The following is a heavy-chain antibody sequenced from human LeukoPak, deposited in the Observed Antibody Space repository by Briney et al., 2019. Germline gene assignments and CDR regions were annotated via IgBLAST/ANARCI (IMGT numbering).Heavy chain of an antibody. V-gene: IGHV3-74*01. Sequence: PGRSLRLSCATSGSTFSTYWMHWVRQAPGKGLVWVSRINSDGSYTNYADSVKGRFTISRDNAKNTLYLQMNSLRAEDTAVYYCARLWFQWEPDYWGQGTLVTVSS. CDR3: ARLWFQWEPDY. CDR1: GSTFSTYW. D-gene: IGHD1-26*01. CDR2: INSDGSYT. J-gene: IGHJ4*02.